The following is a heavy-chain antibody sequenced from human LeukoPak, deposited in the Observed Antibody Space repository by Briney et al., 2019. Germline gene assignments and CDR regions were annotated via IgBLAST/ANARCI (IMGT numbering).Heavy chain of an antibody. CDR2: INPNSGGT. V-gene: IGHV1-2*04. CDR3: ARTEVVPYYYYYGMDV. J-gene: IGHJ6*02. Sequence: GASVKVSCKASGYTFTRYYMHWVRQAPGQGLEWMGWINPNSGGTNYAQKFQGWVTMTRDTSISTAYMELSRLRSDDTAVYYCARTEVVPYYYYYGMDVWGQGTTVTVSS. CDR1: GYTFTRYY. D-gene: IGHD2-2*01.